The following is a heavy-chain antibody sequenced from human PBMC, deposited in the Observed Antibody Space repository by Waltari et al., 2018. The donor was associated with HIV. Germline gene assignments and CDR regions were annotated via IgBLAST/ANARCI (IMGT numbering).Heavy chain of an antibody. CDR1: GFTFSSYW. CDR2: IKRDGSST. Sequence: EVQLVESGGGLVQPGGSLRLSCAASGFTFSSYWMHWVRQAPGKGLVGVSRIKRDGSSTNYADSVKGRFTISRDNAKNTVYLQMNSLRAEDTALYYCASLYNYVWGSPPPFDYWGQGTLVTVSS. CDR3: ASLYNYVWGSPPPFDY. V-gene: IGHV3-74*01. D-gene: IGHD3-16*01. J-gene: IGHJ4*02.